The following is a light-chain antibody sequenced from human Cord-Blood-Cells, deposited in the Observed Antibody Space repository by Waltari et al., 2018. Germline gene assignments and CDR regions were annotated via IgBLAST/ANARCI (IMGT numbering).Light chain of an antibody. CDR2: WAS. CDR1: QSVLYSSNNKNY. J-gene: IGKJ1*01. V-gene: IGKV4-1*01. CDR3: QQYYSTPWT. Sequence: DIVMTQSPDSVAVSLGARATINCNSSQSVLYSSNNKNYLAWYQQKPGQPPKLLIYWASTRESGVPDRFSGSGSGTDFTLTISSLQAEDVAVYYCQQYYSTPWTFGQGTKVEIK.